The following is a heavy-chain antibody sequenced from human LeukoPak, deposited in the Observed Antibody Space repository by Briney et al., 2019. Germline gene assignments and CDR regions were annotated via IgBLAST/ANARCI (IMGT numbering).Heavy chain of an antibody. CDR3: ARGIASSSIWYWYFDL. V-gene: IGHV3-7*01. CDR2: IKEDGSRT. D-gene: IGHD6-13*01. J-gene: IGHJ2*01. Sequence: PGGSLRLSCAPFGLAVSSNHISWVRQAPGKGLEWVANIKEDGSRTYLADAVQGRFSVSRDNAKNSVYLQMSSLRADDTSVYYCARGIASSSIWYWYFDLWGRGTFVSVSS. CDR1: GLAVSSNH.